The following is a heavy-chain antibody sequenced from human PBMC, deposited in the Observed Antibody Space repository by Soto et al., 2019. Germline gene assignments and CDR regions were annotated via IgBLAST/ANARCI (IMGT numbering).Heavy chain of an antibody. D-gene: IGHD4-17*01. CDR3: ARDPLSYGDYAQTYWYFDL. J-gene: IGHJ2*01. CDR2: ISGSGGST. Sequence: GGSLRPSCAASGFTFSSYAMSWVRQAPGKGLEWVSAISGSGGSTYYADSVKGRFTISRDNSKNSLYLQMNSLRADDTAVYYCARDPLSYGDYAQTYWYFDLWGRGTRVTVSS. V-gene: IGHV3-23*01. CDR1: GFTFSSYA.